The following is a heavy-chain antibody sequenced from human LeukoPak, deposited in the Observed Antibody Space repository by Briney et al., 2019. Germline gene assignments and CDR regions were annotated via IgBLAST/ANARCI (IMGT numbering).Heavy chain of an antibody. V-gene: IGHV4-59*08. CDR3: ARHGTAMVTTYYFDY. Sequence: SETLSLTCTVSGGSISSYYWSWIRQPPGKGLEWIGYIYYSGSTNYNPSLKSRVTISVDTSKNQFSLKLSSVTAADTAVYYCARHGTAMVTTYYFDYWGQGTLVTVSS. CDR1: GGSISSYY. D-gene: IGHD5-18*01. J-gene: IGHJ4*02. CDR2: IYYSGST.